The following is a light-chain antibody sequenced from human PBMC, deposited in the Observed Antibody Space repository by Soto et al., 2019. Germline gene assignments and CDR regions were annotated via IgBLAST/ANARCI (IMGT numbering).Light chain of an antibody. V-gene: IGLV1-40*01. CDR3: QSYDSSSWV. CDR1: SSNIGAGYD. Sequence: QPVLTQPPSVSGAPGQRVTISCTGSSSNIGAGYDVHWYQQLPGTAPKLLIYGNSNRPSGVPDRFSCSKSGTSASLAITGLQAEDAADYYCQSYDSSSWVFGGGTKLTVL. J-gene: IGLJ3*02. CDR2: GNS.